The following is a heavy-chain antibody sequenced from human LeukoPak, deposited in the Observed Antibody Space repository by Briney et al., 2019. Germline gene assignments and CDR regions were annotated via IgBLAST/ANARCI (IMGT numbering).Heavy chain of an antibody. J-gene: IGHJ4*02. CDR2: ISYDGSNK. CDR1: GFTFSSYA. D-gene: IGHD3-3*01. V-gene: IGHV3-30-3*01. Sequence: GGSLRLSCAASGFTFSSYAMHWVRQAPGKGLEGVAVISYDGSNKYYADSVKGRFTISRDNSKNTLYLQMNSLRAEDTAVYYCARGRKLTMLDYWGQGTLVTVSS. CDR3: ARGRKLTMLDY.